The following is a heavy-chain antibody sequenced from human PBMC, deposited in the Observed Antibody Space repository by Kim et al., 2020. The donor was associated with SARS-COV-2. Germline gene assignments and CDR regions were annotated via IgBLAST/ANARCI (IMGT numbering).Heavy chain of an antibody. D-gene: IGHD1-26*01. V-gene: IGHV3-7*03. Sequence: GGSLRLSCAASGFSFSSHWMNWVRQAPGKGLEWVANIMEDGTKKNYVDSVKGRFTISRDNAKNSLYLQLSSLRAEDTAVYYCARDWDNSVWGRGTSVNVS. CDR1: GFSFSSHW. CDR3: ARDWDNSV. CDR2: IMEDGTKK. J-gene: IGHJ6*02.